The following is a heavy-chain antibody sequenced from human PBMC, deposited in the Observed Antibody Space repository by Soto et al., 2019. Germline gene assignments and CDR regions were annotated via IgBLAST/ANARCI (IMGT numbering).Heavy chain of an antibody. CDR3: AKKTDSSSPWGALDI. J-gene: IGHJ3*02. V-gene: IGHV3-23*01. CDR1: GFTFSSYA. D-gene: IGHD6-6*01. Sequence: EVQLLESGGGLVQPGGSLRLSCAASGFTFSSYAMSWVRQAPAQGLEWVSGISGSGGSTYYADSVKGRFTISRGSSKNTLYLQMDSLRAEDTAVYYCAKKTDSSSPWGALDIWGQGTMVSVSS. CDR2: ISGSGGST.